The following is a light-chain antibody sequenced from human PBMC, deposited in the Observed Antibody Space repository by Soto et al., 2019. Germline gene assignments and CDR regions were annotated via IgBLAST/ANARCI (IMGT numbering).Light chain of an antibody. Sequence: AIQMTQSPSSLSASVGDRVTITCRASQGIRNDLGWYQQKPGKAPKLLIYAASTLQSGVPSRFSGSGSGADFTLTISSLHPEDFATYYCLQDDNYPLTLGGGTKVDIK. J-gene: IGKJ4*01. CDR2: AAS. CDR1: QGIRND. V-gene: IGKV1-6*01. CDR3: LQDDNYPLT.